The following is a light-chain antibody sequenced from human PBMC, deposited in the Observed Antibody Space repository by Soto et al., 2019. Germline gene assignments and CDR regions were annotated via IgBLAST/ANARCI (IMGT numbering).Light chain of an antibody. J-gene: IGKJ4*01. V-gene: IGKV1-9*01. CDR3: QQLNSYPLT. CDR1: QGISSY. Sequence: DIQLTQSPSFLSASVGDRVTITCRASQGISSYLAWYQRKPGKAPKVLIYAASTLQSGVPSRFSGSGSGTEFTLTISSLQPEDFATYYCQQLNSYPLTFGGGTKAEIK. CDR2: AAS.